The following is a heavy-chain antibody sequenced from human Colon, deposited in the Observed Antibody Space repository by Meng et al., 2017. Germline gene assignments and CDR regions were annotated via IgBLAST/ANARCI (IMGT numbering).Heavy chain of an antibody. D-gene: IGHD2-8*02. CDR3: ARADCTAGICYQFDN. CDR2: IFYTGSA. J-gene: IGHJ4*02. CDR1: GLSIGTTGDY. Sequence: QVQRQESGPGLLKPSQTLSLTCNVSGLSIGTTGDYWTWIRQRPGKGLEWIGKIFYTGSAHYNPSLKTRAAMSVDRSKNQFSLKLNSVTAADTAVYYCARADCTAGICYQFDNWGQGTLVTVSS. V-gene: IGHV4-31*03.